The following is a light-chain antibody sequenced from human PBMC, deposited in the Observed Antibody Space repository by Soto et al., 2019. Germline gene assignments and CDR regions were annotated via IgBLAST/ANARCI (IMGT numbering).Light chain of an antibody. V-gene: IGKV1-39*01. CDR3: QQSYNTLALT. Sequence: DIQMTQSPSSLSASVGDRVTITCRASQSISTYLSWYQQKPGKAPNLLIYAASSLQSGVPSRFSGSGSGTDFTLTISSLQPEDFATYYCQQSYNTLALTFGGGTKVEIK. CDR1: QSISTY. J-gene: IGKJ4*01. CDR2: AAS.